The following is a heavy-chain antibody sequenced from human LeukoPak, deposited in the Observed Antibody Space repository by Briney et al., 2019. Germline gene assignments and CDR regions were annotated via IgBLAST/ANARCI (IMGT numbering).Heavy chain of an antibody. CDR3: ARGNDYDFWSGSRYYFDY. CDR2: IKQDGSEK. D-gene: IGHD3-3*01. Sequence: PGGSLRLSCAASGFTVSSNYMSWVRQAPGKGLEWVANIKQDGSEKYYVDSVKGRFTISRDNAKNSLYLQMNSLRAEDTAVYYCARGNDYDFWSGSRYYFDYWGQGTLVTVSS. CDR1: GFTVSSNY. J-gene: IGHJ4*02. V-gene: IGHV3-7*01.